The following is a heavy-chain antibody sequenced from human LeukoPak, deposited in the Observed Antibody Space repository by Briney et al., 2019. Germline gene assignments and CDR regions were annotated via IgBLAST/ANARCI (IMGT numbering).Heavy chain of an antibody. D-gene: IGHD3-3*01. V-gene: IGHV3-74*01. J-gene: IGHJ4*02. CDR2: INTDGSST. Sequence: GGSLRLSCAASGFTFSSYWMHWVRQAPGKGLVWVSRINTDGSSTSYADSVKGRFTISRDNAKNTLYLQMNSLRAEDTAVYYCARDSITIFGVAFDYWGQGTLVTVSS. CDR3: ARDSITIFGVAFDY. CDR1: GFTFSSYW.